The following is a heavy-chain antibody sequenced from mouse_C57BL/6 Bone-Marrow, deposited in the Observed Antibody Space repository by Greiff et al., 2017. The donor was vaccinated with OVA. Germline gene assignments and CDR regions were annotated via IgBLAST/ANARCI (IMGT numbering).Heavy chain of an antibody. CDR1: GFTFSSYG. CDR3: ARRIYYGYAMDY. Sequence: DVHLVESGGDLVKPGGSLKLSCAASGFTFSSYGMSWVRQTPDKRLEWVATISSGGSYTYYPDSVKGRFTISRDNAKNTLYLQMSSLKSEDTAMYYCARRIYYGYAMDYWGQGTSVTVSS. V-gene: IGHV5-6*01. D-gene: IGHD2-1*01. J-gene: IGHJ4*01. CDR2: ISSGGSYT.